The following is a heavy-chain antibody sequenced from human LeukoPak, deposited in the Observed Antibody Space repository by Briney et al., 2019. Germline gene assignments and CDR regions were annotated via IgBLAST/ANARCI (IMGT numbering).Heavy chain of an antibody. CDR3: ARDMDSGPDFFDY. CDR1: GYTFTSYA. V-gene: IGHV7-4-1*02. CDR2: INTNTGNP. J-gene: IGHJ4*02. Sequence: GASVKVSCKASGYTFTSYAMNWVRQAPGQGLEWMGWINTNTGNPSYARGFTGRFVFSLDTSVSTAYLQISGLKAEDTAVYYCARDMDSGPDFFDYWGQGTLVTVSS. D-gene: IGHD1-26*01.